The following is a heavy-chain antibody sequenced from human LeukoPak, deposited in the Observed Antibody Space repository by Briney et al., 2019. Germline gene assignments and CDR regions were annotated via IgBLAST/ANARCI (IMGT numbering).Heavy chain of an antibody. V-gene: IGHV1-3*01. CDR2: IKAGNGDT. Sequence: ASVKVSCKASGYTFTSYAVHWVRQAPGQRLEWMGWIKAGNGDTQYSQNLQGRVTITRDTSASSAYMELSSLRSEDTAVYFCARVDTAMVGYFDYWGQGTLVTVSS. CDR1: GYTFTSYA. D-gene: IGHD5-18*01. CDR3: ARVDTAMVGYFDY. J-gene: IGHJ4*02.